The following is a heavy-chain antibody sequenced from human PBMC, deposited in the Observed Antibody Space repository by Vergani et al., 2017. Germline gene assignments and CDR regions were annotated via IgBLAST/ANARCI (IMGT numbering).Heavy chain of an antibody. CDR3: ARRSSSYYFDI. J-gene: IGHJ5*02. D-gene: IGHD3-22*01. V-gene: IGHV4-38-2*01. CDR2: VSHSGDT. CDR1: GDSISSGNN. Sequence: QVNLQESGPGLVKPSETLSLTCAVSGDSISSGNNWGWIRQPPGKGLEWISSVSHSGDTYFNPSLEGRVSISMDTSKNDYFLTLSSVTAADTAMYYCARRSSSYYFDIWVQGVLITVSS.